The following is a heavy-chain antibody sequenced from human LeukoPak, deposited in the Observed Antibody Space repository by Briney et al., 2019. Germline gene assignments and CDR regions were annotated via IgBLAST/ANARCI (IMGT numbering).Heavy chain of an antibody. J-gene: IGHJ5*02. Sequence: SETLSLTCTVSGGSISSYYWSWIRQPAGKGLEWIGRIYTSGTTNYNPSLKSRVTISVDTSKNQFSLKLSSVTAADTAVYYCARGRRKGYCSGGSCYGQRYNWFDPWGQGTLVTVSS. V-gene: IGHV4-4*07. CDR3: ARGRRKGYCSGGSCYGQRYNWFDP. CDR2: IYTSGTT. CDR1: GGSISSYY. D-gene: IGHD2-15*01.